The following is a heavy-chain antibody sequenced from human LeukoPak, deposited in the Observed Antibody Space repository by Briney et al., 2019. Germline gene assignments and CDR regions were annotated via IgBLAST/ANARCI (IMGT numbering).Heavy chain of an antibody. CDR3: ARLPGGLGRYYFGH. CDR2: INAGNGIT. CDR1: GYIFTSYA. J-gene: IGHJ4*02. V-gene: IGHV1-3*01. D-gene: IGHD3-16*02. Sequence: GASVKVSCKASGYIFTSYAIHWVRQAPGQRLEWMGWINAGNGITKYSQKFHDRVTITSDTSATTAHMELSSLRSEDTAIYYCARLPGGLGRYYFGHWGQGTLVTVSS.